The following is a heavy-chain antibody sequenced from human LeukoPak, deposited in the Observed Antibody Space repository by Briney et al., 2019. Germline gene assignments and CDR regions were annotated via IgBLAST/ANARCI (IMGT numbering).Heavy chain of an antibody. CDR3: ARPTTVGNAFHI. CDR1: GYTFTSYY. V-gene: IGHV1-46*01. CDR2: ISPSGGST. D-gene: IGHD4-23*01. J-gene: IGHJ3*02. Sequence: ASVKVSCKASGYTFTSYYIHWVRQAPGQGLEWMGIISPSGGSTAYAQKFQGRVTMTRDTSTNTVYMELSSLRSEDTAVYYCARPTTVGNAFHIWGQGTMVTVSS.